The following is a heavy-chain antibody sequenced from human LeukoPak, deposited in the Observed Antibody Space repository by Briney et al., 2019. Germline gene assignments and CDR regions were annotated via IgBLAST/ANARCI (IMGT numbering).Heavy chain of an antibody. CDR1: GGSISSSSYY. V-gene: IGHV4-39*01. D-gene: IGHD4-17*01. J-gene: IGHJ4*02. CDR2: IYYSGST. Sequence: PSETLSLTCTVSGGSISSSSYYWGWIRQPPGKGLEWIGSIYYSGSTYFNPSLKSRVAISVDTSKNQFSLKVSSVTAAGTAVYYCARFDYGDSYFDSWDQGTLVTVSS. CDR3: ARFDYGDSYFDS.